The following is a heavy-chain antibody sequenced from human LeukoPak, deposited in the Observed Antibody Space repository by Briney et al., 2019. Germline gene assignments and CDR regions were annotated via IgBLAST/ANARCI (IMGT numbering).Heavy chain of an antibody. J-gene: IGHJ4*02. Sequence: SETLSLTCTVSGGSISSYYWSWIRQPAGKGLEWIGRIYTSGSTNYNPSLKSRVTMSVDTSKNQFSLKLSSVTAADTAVYYCGRALFVQVGLWYFDFWGQGTLVTVSS. CDR3: GRALFVQVGLWYFDF. CDR1: GGSISSYY. CDR2: IYTSGST. V-gene: IGHV4-4*07. D-gene: IGHD1-26*01.